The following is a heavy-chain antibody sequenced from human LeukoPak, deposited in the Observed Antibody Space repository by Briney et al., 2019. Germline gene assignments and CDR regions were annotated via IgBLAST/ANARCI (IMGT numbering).Heavy chain of an antibody. CDR3: ASLGVVPAAIRRENYYYYDMDV. D-gene: IGHD2-2*02. V-gene: IGHV4-31*03. CDR2: IYYSGNT. Sequence: SETLSLTCTVSDGSISSGGYYWNWIRQHPGKGLEWIGYIYYSGNTYYNPSLKSRVIISVDTSKNQFSLKLSSVTAADTAVYYCASLGVVPAAIRRENYYYYDMDVWDQGTTVTVSS. J-gene: IGHJ6*02. CDR1: DGSISSGGYY.